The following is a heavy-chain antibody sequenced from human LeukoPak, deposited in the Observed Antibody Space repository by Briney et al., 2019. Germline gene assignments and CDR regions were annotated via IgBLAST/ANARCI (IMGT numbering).Heavy chain of an antibody. CDR1: GGSISSGGYS. CDR2: IYHSGST. D-gene: IGHD2-15*01. CDR3: TRAQVVVAATHFVWFDP. J-gene: IGHJ5*02. Sequence: PSETLSLTCAVSGGSISSGGYSWSWIRQPPGKGLEWIGYIYHSGSTYYNPSLKSRVTISVDRSKNQFSLKLSSVTAADTAVYHCTRAQVVVAATHFVWFDPWGQGTLVTVSS. V-gene: IGHV4-30-2*01.